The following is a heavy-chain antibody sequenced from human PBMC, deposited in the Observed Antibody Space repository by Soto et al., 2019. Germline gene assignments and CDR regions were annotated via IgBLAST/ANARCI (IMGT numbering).Heavy chain of an antibody. CDR3: TTETRGY. J-gene: IGHJ4*02. CDR2: IKSKTDGETT. Sequence: EVQLVESGGGLVKPGESLRLSCAVSGFTFSDAWMSWVRQAPGKGLEWVGRIKSKTDGETTDYAAPVKGRFTISRDDSKNTLYVQMSILKTEDTAVYYCTTETRGYWGQGTLVTVSS. CDR1: GFTFSDAW. V-gene: IGHV3-15*01.